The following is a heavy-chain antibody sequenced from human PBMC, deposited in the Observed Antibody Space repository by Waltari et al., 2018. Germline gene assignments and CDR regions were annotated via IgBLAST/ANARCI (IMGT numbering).Heavy chain of an antibody. V-gene: IGHV1-24*01. CDR1: GFTFSSYW. CDR2: FEPEDGET. Sequence: VQLVESGGGLVQPGGSLRLSCAASGFTFSSYWMRWVRQAPGKGLEWMGGFEPEDGETIYAQKFQGRVTMTEDTSTDTAYMELSSLRSEDTAVYYCARLRILYHNWFDPWGQGTLVTVSS. D-gene: IGHD2-8*01. CDR3: ARLRILYHNWFDP. J-gene: IGHJ5*02.